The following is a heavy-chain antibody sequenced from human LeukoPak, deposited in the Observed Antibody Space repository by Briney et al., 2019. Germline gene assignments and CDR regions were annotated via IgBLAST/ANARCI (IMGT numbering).Heavy chain of an antibody. Sequence: PSEALSLTCTVSGGSVSSRSYYWSWIRQPPGKGLEWIGEINHSGSTNYNPSLKGRVTISVDTSKNQFSLKLSSVTAADTAVYYCARGRSHRTNRALEYFQHWGQGTLVTVSS. CDR1: GGSVSSRSYY. J-gene: IGHJ1*01. CDR2: INHSGST. D-gene: IGHD2-8*01. CDR3: ARGRSHRTNRALEYFQH. V-gene: IGHV4-39*07.